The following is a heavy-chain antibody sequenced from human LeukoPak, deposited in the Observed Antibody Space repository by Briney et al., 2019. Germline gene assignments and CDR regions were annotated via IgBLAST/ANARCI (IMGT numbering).Heavy chain of an antibody. J-gene: IGHJ6*03. CDR1: GYTFTSYG. Sequence: ASVKVSCKASGYTFTSYGISWVRQAPGQGLEWMGWISAYNCNTNYAQKLQGRVTMTTDTSTSTAYMELRSLRSDDTAVYYCARDGGGSSWYDYYYYMDVWGKGTTVTVSS. CDR3: ARDGGGSSWYDYYYYMDV. CDR2: ISAYNCNT. D-gene: IGHD6-13*01. V-gene: IGHV1-18*01.